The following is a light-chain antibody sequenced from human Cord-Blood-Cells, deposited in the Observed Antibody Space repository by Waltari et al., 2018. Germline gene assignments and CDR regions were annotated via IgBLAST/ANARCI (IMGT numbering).Light chain of an antibody. CDR2: AAA. V-gene: IGKV1-39*01. CDR1: QSISSY. Sequence: DIQMNPSPSSLSASVGDRVTITCRASQSISSYLNLYQQKPGKAPKLLIYAAASLKSGVPSRFRGSGSATDFTLTISSLQPEDFATYYCQQSYSTPYTFGQGTKLEIK. J-gene: IGKJ2*01. CDR3: QQSYSTPYT.